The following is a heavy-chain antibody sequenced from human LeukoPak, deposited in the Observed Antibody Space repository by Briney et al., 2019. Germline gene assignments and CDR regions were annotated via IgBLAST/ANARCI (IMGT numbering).Heavy chain of an antibody. CDR3: ARTSSDYDILTGYASYWYFDL. CDR1: GYSISRGYH. J-gene: IGHJ2*01. Sequence: SETLSLTCSVSGYSISRGYHWGWIRQPPGKGLEWIGGIHHSGSTYYNTSLRSRVTISVDTPKNQFSLKLSSVTAADTAVYYCARTSSDYDILTGYASYWYFDLWGRGTLVTVSS. CDR2: IHHSGST. D-gene: IGHD3-9*01. V-gene: IGHV4-38-2*02.